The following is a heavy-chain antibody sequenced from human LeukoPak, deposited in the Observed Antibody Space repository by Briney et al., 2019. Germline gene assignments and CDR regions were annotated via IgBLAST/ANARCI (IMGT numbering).Heavy chain of an antibody. V-gene: IGHV3-23*01. CDR3: ARRMGSSSPDY. CDR1: GFTFDNYA. CDR2: ISSSGINT. Sequence: PGGSLRLSCAASGFTFDNYAMSWVRQAPGKGLEWVSLISSSGINTFYADSVKGRFTISRDNSRNTLYLQMNSLRAEDTAVYHCARRMGSSSPDYWGQGTLVTVSS. J-gene: IGHJ4*02. D-gene: IGHD6-6*01.